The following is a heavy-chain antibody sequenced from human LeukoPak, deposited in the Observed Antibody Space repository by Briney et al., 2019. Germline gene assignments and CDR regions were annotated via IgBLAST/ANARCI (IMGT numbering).Heavy chain of an antibody. Sequence: GGSLRLSCAASGFTFSNYNMNWVRQTPGKGLEWVSYVSPNGYTIHYADSVKGRFTISRDNAKDSLYLQMNSLRAEDMAVYYCARGVPAAISNWYFDLWGRGTLVTVSS. CDR3: ARGVPAAISNWYFDL. V-gene: IGHV3-48*01. CDR2: VSPNGYTI. D-gene: IGHD2-2*01. J-gene: IGHJ2*01. CDR1: GFTFSNYN.